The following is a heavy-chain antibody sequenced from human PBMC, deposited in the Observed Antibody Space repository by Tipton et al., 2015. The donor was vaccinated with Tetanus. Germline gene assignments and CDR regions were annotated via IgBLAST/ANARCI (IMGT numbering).Heavy chain of an antibody. J-gene: IGHJ3*01. CDR1: GFTVSSNY. D-gene: IGHD3-16*02. CDR2: IYSDGST. CDR3: ARDSSFGGVVVSDAFDF. V-gene: IGHV3-53*01. Sequence: VQLVQSGGGLIQPGGSLRLSCAASGFTVSSNYMSWVRQAPGKGLEWVSVIYSDGSTYYADSVKGRFTISRDNSKNTLYLQLNSLRAEDPAVYYCARDSSFGGVVVSDAFDFWGQGTMVTVSS.